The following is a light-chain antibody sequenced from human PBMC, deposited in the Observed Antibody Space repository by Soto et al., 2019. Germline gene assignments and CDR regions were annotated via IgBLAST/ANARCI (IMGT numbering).Light chain of an antibody. Sequence: EIVLTQSPATLSLSPGERATLSCRASQSVSSYLAWYQQKPGQAPRLLIYDASNRATGIPARFSGSGSGTDFTLTLSGLEPEDFAVYYCQQRSNSPPLTFGGGTKVEIK. J-gene: IGKJ4*01. CDR1: QSVSSY. V-gene: IGKV3-11*01. CDR3: QQRSNSPPLT. CDR2: DAS.